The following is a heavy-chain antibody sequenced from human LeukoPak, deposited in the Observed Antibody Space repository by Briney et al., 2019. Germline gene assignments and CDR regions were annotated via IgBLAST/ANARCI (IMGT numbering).Heavy chain of an antibody. Sequence: PSESLSLTCTVSGGSISSYYWSWIRQPPGKGLEWIGYIYYSGSTNYNLSLKSRVTISVDTSKNQFSLKLSSVTAADTAVYYCARTRYCSSTSCYTSTGIWFDPWGQGTLVTVSS. D-gene: IGHD2-2*02. CDR3: ARTRYCSSTSCYTSTGIWFDP. CDR2: IYYSGST. V-gene: IGHV4-59*01. J-gene: IGHJ5*02. CDR1: GGSISSYY.